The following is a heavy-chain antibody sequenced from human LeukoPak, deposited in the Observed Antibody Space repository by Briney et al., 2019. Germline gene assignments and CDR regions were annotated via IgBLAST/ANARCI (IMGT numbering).Heavy chain of an antibody. D-gene: IGHD4-17*01. J-gene: IGHJ4*02. V-gene: IGHV1-2*02. CDR1: GYTFTGYY. CDR2: INPNSGGT. Sequence: ASVKVSCKASGYTFTGYYMHWVRQAPGQGLEWMGWINPNSGGTNYAQKFQGRVTMTRDTSISTVYMELSSLRSEDTAVYYCAREILPGGNGDPRYFDYWGQGTLVTVSS. CDR3: AREILPGGNGDPRYFDY.